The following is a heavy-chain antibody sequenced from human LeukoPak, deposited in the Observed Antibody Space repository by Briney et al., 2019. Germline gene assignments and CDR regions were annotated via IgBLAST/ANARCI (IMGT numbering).Heavy chain of an antibody. CDR3: ARELGSYSSSSQGDY. V-gene: IGHV3-7*01. D-gene: IGHD6-6*01. CDR1: GFTFSSYW. CDR2: IQQDGSEK. J-gene: IGHJ4*02. Sequence: PGGSLRLSCAASGFTFSSYWMSWVRQAPGKGLEWVANIQQDGSEKYYVDSVKGRFTISRDNAKNSLYLQMNSLGAEDTAVYYCARELGSYSSSSQGDYWGQGTLVTVSS.